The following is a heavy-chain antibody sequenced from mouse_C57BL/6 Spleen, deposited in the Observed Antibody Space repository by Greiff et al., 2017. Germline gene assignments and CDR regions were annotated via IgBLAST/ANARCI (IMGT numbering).Heavy chain of an antibody. CDR1: GFTFSSYG. V-gene: IGHV5-6*02. D-gene: IGHD1-1*01. J-gene: IGHJ4*01. CDR2: ISSGGSYT. Sequence: EVMLVESGGDLVKPGGSLKLSCAASGFTFSSYGMSWVRQTPDKRLEWVATISSGGSYTYYPDSVKGRFTISRDNAKNTLYLQMSSLKSEDTAMYYCARQDRVVAKDYAMDYWGQGTSVTVSS. CDR3: ARQDRVVAKDYAMDY.